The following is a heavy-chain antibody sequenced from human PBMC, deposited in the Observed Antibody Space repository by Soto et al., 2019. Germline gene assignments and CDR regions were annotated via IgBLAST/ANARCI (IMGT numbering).Heavy chain of an antibody. Sequence: SETLSLTCTVSGGSISSSSYYWGWIRQPPGKGLEWIGSIYYSGSTYYNPSLKSRVTISVDTSKNQFSLKLSSVTAADTAVYYCARRVSRYCSGGSCHSGAFDIWGQGTMVTVSS. J-gene: IGHJ3*02. D-gene: IGHD2-15*01. CDR3: ARRVSRYCSGGSCHSGAFDI. CDR1: GGSISSSSYY. CDR2: IYYSGST. V-gene: IGHV4-39*01.